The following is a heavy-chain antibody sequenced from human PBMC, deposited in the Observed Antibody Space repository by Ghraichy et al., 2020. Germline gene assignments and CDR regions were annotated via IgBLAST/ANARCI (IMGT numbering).Heavy chain of an antibody. Sequence: GGSLRLSCAASGFTFSDYWMNWLRQAPGKGLEWVARINQDGSVKDCVASMKGRFTISRDNAKNSLYLQMNSLRAEDTAVYYCVSYARGCGQGTLVTVSS. D-gene: IGHD2-2*01. CDR3: VSYARG. CDR2: INQDGSVK. V-gene: IGHV3-7*02. J-gene: IGHJ4*02. CDR1: GFTFSDYW.